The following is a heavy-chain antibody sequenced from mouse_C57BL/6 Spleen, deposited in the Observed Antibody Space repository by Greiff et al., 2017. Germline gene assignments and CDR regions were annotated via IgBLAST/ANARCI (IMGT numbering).Heavy chain of an antibody. J-gene: IGHJ4*01. CDR3: AREDYDGSDSDYDIDY. Sequence: VQLQQSGPELVKPGASVKISCKASGYAFSSSWMNWVKQRPGKGLEWIGRFYPGDGDTNYNGKFKGKATLTADKSSSTASMQLGSMTSENSAVYFCAREDYDGSDSDYDIDYWGQGTSVTVSA. D-gene: IGHD1-1*01. CDR2: FYPGDGDT. CDR1: GYAFSSSW. V-gene: IGHV1-82*01.